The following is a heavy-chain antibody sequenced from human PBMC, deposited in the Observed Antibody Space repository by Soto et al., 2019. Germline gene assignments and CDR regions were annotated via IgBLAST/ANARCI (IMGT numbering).Heavy chain of an antibody. CDR3: ARDLHCISTSCYGEDWFDP. Sequence: QVQLQESGPGLVKPSETLSLTCTVSGGSVSSGSYYWSWIRQPPGKGLEWIGYIYYSGSTNYNPSLKRRVTISVDTSKNQFSLKLSSVTAADTAVYYCARDLHCISTSCYGEDWFDPWGQGTLVTVSS. V-gene: IGHV4-61*01. D-gene: IGHD2-2*01. CDR2: IYYSGST. J-gene: IGHJ5*02. CDR1: GGSVSSGSYY.